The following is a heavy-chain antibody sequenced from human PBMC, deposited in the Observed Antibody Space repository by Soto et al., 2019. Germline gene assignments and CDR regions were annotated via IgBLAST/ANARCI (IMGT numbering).Heavy chain of an antibody. CDR2: IIPIFGTA. CDR1: GGTFNSYA. V-gene: IGHV1-69*13. CDR3: ARGRGAHDAFDI. J-gene: IGHJ3*02. Sequence: ASVKVSCKASGGTFNSYAISWVRQAPGQGLEWMGGIIPIFGTANYAQKFQGRVTITADESTSTAYMELSSLRSEDTAVYYCARGRGAHDAFDIWGQGTMVTVSS.